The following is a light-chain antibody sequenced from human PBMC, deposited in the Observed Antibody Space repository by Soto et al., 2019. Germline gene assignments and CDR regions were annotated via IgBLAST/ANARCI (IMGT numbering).Light chain of an antibody. CDR1: QTVIRN. J-gene: IGKJ5*01. Sequence: EVVMTQSPATLSLSPGGRATLSCRASQTVIRNLSWYQQRPGQAPRLLIYDISNRAAGVPARFSGSGSETEFTLTIRSLQSEDFAVYFCQQYNNWPSFGQGTRLEIK. CDR2: DIS. V-gene: IGKV3-15*01. CDR3: QQYNNWPS.